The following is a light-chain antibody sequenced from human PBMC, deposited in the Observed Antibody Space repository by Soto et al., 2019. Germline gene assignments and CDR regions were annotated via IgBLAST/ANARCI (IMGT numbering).Light chain of an antibody. CDR3: LLYYGDARV. J-gene: IGLJ2*01. CDR1: TGAVTSGYY. Sequence: QAVVTQEPSLTVSPGGTVTLTCASSTGAVTSGYYPIWFQQKPGQAPRALIYSTVNKFSWTPARFSGSLLGGKAALTLSGVQPEDEAEYYCLLYYGDARVFGGGTKLTVL. CDR2: STV. V-gene: IGLV7-43*01.